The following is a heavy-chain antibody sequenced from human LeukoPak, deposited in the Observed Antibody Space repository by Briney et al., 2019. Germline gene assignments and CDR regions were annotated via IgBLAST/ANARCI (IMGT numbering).Heavy chain of an antibody. CDR3: ARGGGETSSGQLFDY. CDR1: GFTFSSYS. V-gene: IGHV3-48*01. CDR2: ISTSSTTI. J-gene: IGHJ4*02. Sequence: PGGSLRLSCAASGFTFSSYSMNWVRQAPGKGLEWLSYISTSSTTIYYADSVKGRFTISRDNSKNTLYLQTNSLRAEDTAVYYCARGGGETSSGQLFDYWGQGTLVTVSS. D-gene: IGHD6-19*01.